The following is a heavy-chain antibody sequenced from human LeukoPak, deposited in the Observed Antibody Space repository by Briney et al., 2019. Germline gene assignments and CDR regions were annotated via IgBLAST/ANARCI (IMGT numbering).Heavy chain of an antibody. CDR2: ISSSSSYI. CDR1: GFTFSSYS. Sequence: GGSLRLSCAASGFTFSSYSMNWVRQAPGKGLEWVSSISSSSSYIYYADSVKGRFTISRDNAKNSPYLQMNSLRAEDTAVYYCARGQAGYNWGPDYWGQGTLVTVSS. J-gene: IGHJ4*02. CDR3: ARGQAGYNWGPDY. D-gene: IGHD5-24*01. V-gene: IGHV3-21*01.